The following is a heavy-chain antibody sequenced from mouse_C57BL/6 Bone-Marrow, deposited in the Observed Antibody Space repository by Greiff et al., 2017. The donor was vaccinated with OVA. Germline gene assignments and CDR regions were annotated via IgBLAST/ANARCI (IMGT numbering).Heavy chain of an antibody. D-gene: IGHD1-1*01. Sequence: QVQLQQPGAELVKPGASVKMSCKASGYTFTSYWMHWVKQRPGRGLEWSGRIDPNSGGTKYNEKFKSKATLTVDKPSSTAYMQLSSMTSEDSAVYYWARGAVLRRDWYFDVWGTGTTVTVSS. V-gene: IGHV1-72*01. CDR1: GYTFTSYW. J-gene: IGHJ1*03. CDR3: ARGAVLRRDWYFDV. CDR2: IDPNSGGT.